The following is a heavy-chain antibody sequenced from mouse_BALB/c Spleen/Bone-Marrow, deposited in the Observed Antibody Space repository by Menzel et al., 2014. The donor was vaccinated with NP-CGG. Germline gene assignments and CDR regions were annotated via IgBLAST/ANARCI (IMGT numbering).Heavy chain of an antibody. CDR2: IYPRDGDT. CDR3: ARGDPFDY. J-gene: IGHJ2*01. CDR1: GYTFTSYW. Sequence: QVQLQQSGAELARPGASVKLSCKASGYTFTSYWMQWVKQRPGQGLEWIGAIYPRDGDTRYTQKFKGKATLTADKSSSTAYMQLSSLASEDSAVYYCARGDPFDYWGQGTTLTVSS. V-gene: IGHV1-87*01.